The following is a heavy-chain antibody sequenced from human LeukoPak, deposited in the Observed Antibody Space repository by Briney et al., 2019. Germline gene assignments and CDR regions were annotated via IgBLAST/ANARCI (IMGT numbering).Heavy chain of an antibody. CDR1: GFTFSRLG. D-gene: IGHD3-16*01. Sequence: PGRSLRLSCAASGFTFSRLGMQWVRQAPGKGLEWVAMIWHDGSAEEYAASVKGRFTISRDNSRDTLFLQMNRLRDDDTAVYYCAKEGDQFRGYLDAWGKGTTVTVSS. CDR2: IWHDGSAE. J-gene: IGHJ6*03. V-gene: IGHV3-33*06. CDR3: AKEGDQFRGYLDA.